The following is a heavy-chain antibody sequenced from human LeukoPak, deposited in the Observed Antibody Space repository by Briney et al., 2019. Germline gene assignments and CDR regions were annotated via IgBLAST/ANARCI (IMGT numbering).Heavy chain of an antibody. D-gene: IGHD5-18*01. J-gene: IGHJ1*01. CDR3: ARAGYSMDTEYYQH. CDR2: ISNSGTAI. V-gene: IGHV3-48*03. Sequence: GGSLRLSCAASGFTFSSYEMNWVRQAPGKGLKWVSYISNSGTAIYYADSVKGRFTISRDNAKSSLYLQMNSLRAEDTAVYYCARAGYSMDTEYYQHWSQGTLVTVSS. CDR1: GFTFSSYE.